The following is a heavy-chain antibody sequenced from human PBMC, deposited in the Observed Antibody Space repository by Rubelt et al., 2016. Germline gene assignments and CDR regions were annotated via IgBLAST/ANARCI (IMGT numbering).Heavy chain of an antibody. J-gene: IGHJ4*02. CDR3: ARDLPPFRRYNWNFPLDY. V-gene: IGHV1-18*01. CDR1: GYTFTSYG. Sequence: QVQLVQSGAEVKKPGASVKVSCKASGYTFTSYGISWVRQAPGQGLEWMGWISAYNGNTNYAQKVQGSVTMTTCISTGAAYVELRSLRSCDTAVYYCARDLPPFRRYNWNFPLDYWGQGTRVTVSS. D-gene: IGHD1-7*01. CDR2: ISAYNGNT.